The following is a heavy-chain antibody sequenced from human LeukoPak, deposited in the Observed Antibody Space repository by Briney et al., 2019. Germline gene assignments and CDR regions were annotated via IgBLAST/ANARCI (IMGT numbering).Heavy chain of an antibody. V-gene: IGHV3-21*01. CDR2: IGSSSDNI. D-gene: IGHD3-3*01. J-gene: IGHJ4*02. Sequence: GGSLRLSCVASGFSFGLYRMNWVRQAPGKGLEWVSSIGSSSDNIYYADSVKGRFTISRDNAENSLYLQMNSLRAEDTAVYYCARALTIFGVVIPTGYWGQGTLVTVSS. CDR1: GFSFGLYR. CDR3: ARALTIFGVVIPTGY.